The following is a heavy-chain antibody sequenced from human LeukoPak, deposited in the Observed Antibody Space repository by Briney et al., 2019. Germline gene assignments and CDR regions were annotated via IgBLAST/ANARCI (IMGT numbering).Heavy chain of an antibody. Sequence: LSLTCTVSGGSISSYYWSWIRQAPGKGLEWVSYISSSGRTIYCADSVKGRFTISRDNAKNSLYLQMNSLRGDDTALYYCARGVANYDILTGYYSPYGAFDVWGQGTMVTVSS. CDR2: ISSSGRTI. V-gene: IGHV3-11*04. CDR3: ARGVANYDILTGYYSPYGAFDV. CDR1: GGSISSYY. J-gene: IGHJ3*01. D-gene: IGHD3-9*01.